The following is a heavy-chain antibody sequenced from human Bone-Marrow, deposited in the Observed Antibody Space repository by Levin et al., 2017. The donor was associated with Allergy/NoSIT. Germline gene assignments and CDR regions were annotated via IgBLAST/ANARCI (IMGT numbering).Heavy chain of an antibody. CDR3: ATGGGRGPVVVPAAIHYYFYGLDV. D-gene: IGHD2-2*01. J-gene: IGHJ6*02. CDR1: GFTFSNAW. Sequence: GGSLRLSCAASGFTFSNAWMTWVRQAPGKGLEWIGRIKSKTNGGTRDYAAPVKGRFTISRDDSKDTLYLEMNNLQTEDSAVYFCATGGGRGPVVVPAAIHYYFYGLDVWGQGTTVTVSS. CDR2: IKSKTNGGTR. V-gene: IGHV3-15*01.